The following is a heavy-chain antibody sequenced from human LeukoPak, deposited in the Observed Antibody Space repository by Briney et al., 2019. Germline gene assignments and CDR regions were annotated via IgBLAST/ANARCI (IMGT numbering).Heavy chain of an antibody. D-gene: IGHD2-15*01. CDR2: ITTDESNT. CDR3: ARDGGTSTPFDY. V-gene: IGHV3-74*01. J-gene: IGHJ4*02. Sequence: GGSLRLSCAASGFTFSSHWLHWVRQAPGKGLVWISRITTDESNTNYAVSVNGRFTISRDNAKSTVYLQMNSLTPEDTAVYYCARDGGTSTPFDYWGQGTLVTVSS. CDR1: GFTFSSHW.